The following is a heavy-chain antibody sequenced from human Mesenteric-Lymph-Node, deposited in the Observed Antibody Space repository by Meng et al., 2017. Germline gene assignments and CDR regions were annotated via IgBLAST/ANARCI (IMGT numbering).Heavy chain of an antibody. D-gene: IGHD3-16*01. J-gene: IGHJ4*02. Sequence: SETLSLTCAVYGGSFSGYYWSWIRQPPGKGLEWIGEINHSGSTNYNPSLKSRVTISVDTSKNQFSLKLSSVTAADTAVYYCARDSPVRVFDYWGQGTLVTVSS. CDR1: GGSFSGYY. CDR2: INHSGST. CDR3: ARDSPVRVFDY. V-gene: IGHV4-34*01.